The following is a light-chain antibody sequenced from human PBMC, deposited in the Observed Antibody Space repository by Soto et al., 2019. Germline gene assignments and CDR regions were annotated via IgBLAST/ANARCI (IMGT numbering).Light chain of an antibody. CDR2: GAS. CDR1: QSVSSN. V-gene: IGKV3-15*01. J-gene: IGKJ1*01. CDR3: LQYNNWPPWT. Sequence: EIVMTQSPATLSVSPGERATLSCWASQSVSSNLAWYQQKPGQAPRLLIYGASTRATGIPARFSGSGSGTDFTLTISSLQSEDFAVYYCLQYNNWPPWTFGQGTKVEVK.